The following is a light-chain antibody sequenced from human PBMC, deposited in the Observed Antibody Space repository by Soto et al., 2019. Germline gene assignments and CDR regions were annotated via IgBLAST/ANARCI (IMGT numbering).Light chain of an antibody. CDR2: DAS. Sequence: DIQMTQSPSSLSASVVDRVTITCQASQNINNYLNWYQQKPGRAPKLLIYDASNLEAGDPSRLRGSGSGTDFTFTIRRLQPEDTATYYCQQYENLPTFGQGTRLEIK. CDR1: QNINNY. CDR3: QQYENLPT. V-gene: IGKV1-33*01. J-gene: IGKJ5*01.